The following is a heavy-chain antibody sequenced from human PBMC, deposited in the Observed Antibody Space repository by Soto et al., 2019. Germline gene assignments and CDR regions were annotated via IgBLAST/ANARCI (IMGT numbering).Heavy chain of an antibody. CDR1: GYSISSGYY. CDR3: ARADIRIAAGWFDP. Sequence: SETLSLTCAVSGYSISSGYYWGWIRQPPGKGLEWIGSIYHSGSTYYNPSLKSRVTIPVDTSKNQFSLKLSSVTAADTAVYYCARADIRIAAGWFDPWGQGTLVTVSS. D-gene: IGHD6-13*01. V-gene: IGHV4-38-2*01. CDR2: IYHSGST. J-gene: IGHJ5*02.